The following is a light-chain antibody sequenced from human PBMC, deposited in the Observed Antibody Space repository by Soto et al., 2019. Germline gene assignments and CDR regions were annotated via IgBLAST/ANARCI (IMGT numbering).Light chain of an antibody. J-gene: IGKJ2*01. CDR2: ATS. V-gene: IGKV3-20*01. CDR3: QQFTDSPPEYT. Sequence: EVVLTQSPGTLSLSPGETATLSCRASQHVDTNYLSWFQQKPGQPPRVLIFATSSRATGTPPRFTGSGSGTDFTLTISRLEPEDFALYFCQQFTDSPPEYTFGLGTKLEIK. CDR1: QHVDTNY.